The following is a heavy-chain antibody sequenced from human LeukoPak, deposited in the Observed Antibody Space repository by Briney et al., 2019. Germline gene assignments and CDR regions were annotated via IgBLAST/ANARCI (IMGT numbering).Heavy chain of an antibody. V-gene: IGHV3-21*01. CDR2: ISSSSSYI. Sequence: GGSLRLSCAASGFTFSSYSMNWVRQAPGKGLEWVSSISSSSSYIYYADSVKGRFTISRGNAKNSLYLQMNSLRAEDTAVYYCARGPDYYGSGSYPNWFDPWGQGTLVTVSS. CDR3: ARGPDYYGSGSYPNWFDP. J-gene: IGHJ5*02. CDR1: GFTFSSYS. D-gene: IGHD3-10*01.